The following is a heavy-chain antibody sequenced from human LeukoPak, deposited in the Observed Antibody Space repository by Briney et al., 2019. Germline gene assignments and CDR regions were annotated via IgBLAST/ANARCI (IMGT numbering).Heavy chain of an antibody. CDR3: ARCMTTGEICAFDI. CDR2: IYTSGST. CDR1: GGSISSGSYY. Sequence: SETLSLTCTVSGGSISSGSYYWSWIRQPAGKGLEWIGRIYTSGSTNYNPSLKSRVTISVDTSKNQFSLKLSSVTAADTAVYYCARCMTTGEICAFDIWGQGTMVTVSS. J-gene: IGHJ3*02. D-gene: IGHD4-17*01. V-gene: IGHV4-61*02.